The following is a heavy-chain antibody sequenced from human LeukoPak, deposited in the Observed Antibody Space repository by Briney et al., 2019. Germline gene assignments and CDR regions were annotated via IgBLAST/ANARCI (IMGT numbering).Heavy chain of an antibody. V-gene: IGHV3-30*18. D-gene: IGHD4-17*01. J-gene: IGHJ4*02. CDR3: AKDRVATVTTFNDY. Sequence: GGSLRLSCVASAFTFNNYWMHWVRQAPGKGLEWVAVISYDGSYKYYADSVKGRFTISRDNSKNTLYLQMNSLRAEETAVYYCAKDRVATVTTFNDYWGQGTLVTVSS. CDR1: AFTFNNYW. CDR2: ISYDGSYK.